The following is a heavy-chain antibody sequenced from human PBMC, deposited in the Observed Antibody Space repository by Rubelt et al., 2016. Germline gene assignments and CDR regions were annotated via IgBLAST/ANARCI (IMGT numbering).Heavy chain of an antibody. Sequence: GFTFSSYSMNWVRQAPGKGLEWVSSISSSSSYIYYADSVKGRFTISRDNAKNSLYLQMNSLRAEDTAVYYCVSSGSYYYYFDYWGQGTLVTVSS. D-gene: IGHD1-26*01. J-gene: IGHJ4*02. CDR1: GFTFSSYS. CDR3: VSSGSYYYYFDY. CDR2: ISSSSSYI. V-gene: IGHV3-21*01.